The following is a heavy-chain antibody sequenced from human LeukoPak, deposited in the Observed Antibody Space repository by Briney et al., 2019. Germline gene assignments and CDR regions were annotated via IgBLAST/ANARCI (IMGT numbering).Heavy chain of an antibody. CDR1: GYSFTTYW. D-gene: IGHD2-15*01. CDR3: ARRRGINSWDPRDSFDI. Sequence: GESLKISCKGSGYSFTTYWIGWVRQMPGKGLEWMGIIYPGDSDTRYSPSFQDQVTISADNSINTAYLQWSSLKASDTAMYYCARRRGINSWDPRDSFDIWGLGTLVTVSS. CDR2: IYPGDSDT. J-gene: IGHJ3*02. V-gene: IGHV5-51*01.